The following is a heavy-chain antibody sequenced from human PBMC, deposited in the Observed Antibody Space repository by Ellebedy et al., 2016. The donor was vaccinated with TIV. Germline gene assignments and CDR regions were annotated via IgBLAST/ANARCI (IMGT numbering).Heavy chain of an antibody. CDR3: ARDPGGSYPLFDY. Sequence: MPGGSLRLSCAVSGGSISTYYWSWIRQPPGKGLEWIGNIYYSGSTNYNPSLKSRVTISLDTSRNQFSLKLSSVTAADTAVYYCARDPGGSYPLFDYWGQGTLVTVSS. D-gene: IGHD1-26*01. J-gene: IGHJ4*02. CDR2: IYYSGST. V-gene: IGHV4-59*01. CDR1: GGSISTYY.